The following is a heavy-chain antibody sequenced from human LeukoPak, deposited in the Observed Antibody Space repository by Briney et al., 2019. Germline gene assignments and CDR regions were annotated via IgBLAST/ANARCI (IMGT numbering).Heavy chain of an antibody. D-gene: IGHD3/OR15-3a*01. V-gene: IGHV1-2*02. CDR2: INPNSGGT. CDR1: GYTLTGYY. CDR3: ARVSYMSFDVDY. J-gene: IGHJ4*01. Sequence: ASVKVSCKASGYTLTGYYMHWVRQAPGQGVEWMGWINPNSGGTNYAQKFQGRVTMTRDTSISTAYMELSRLRSDDRAVYYCARVSYMSFDVDYWGQGTLVTVSS.